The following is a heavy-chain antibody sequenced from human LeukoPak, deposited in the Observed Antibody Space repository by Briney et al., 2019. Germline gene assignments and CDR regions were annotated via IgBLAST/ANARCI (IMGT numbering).Heavy chain of an antibody. Sequence: ASVKVSCKASGYTFTSYYMYWVRQAPGQGLEWMGIINPSGGSTSYAQKFQGRVTMTRDTSTSTVYMGLSSLRSEDTAVYYCARDDGEGSTPDWGQGTLVTVSS. D-gene: IGHD3-10*01. CDR1: GYTFTSYY. J-gene: IGHJ4*02. CDR3: ARDDGEGSTPD. CDR2: INPSGGST. V-gene: IGHV1-46*01.